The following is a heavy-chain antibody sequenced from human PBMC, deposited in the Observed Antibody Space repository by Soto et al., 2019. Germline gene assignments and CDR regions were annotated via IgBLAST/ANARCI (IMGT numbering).Heavy chain of an antibody. D-gene: IGHD3-22*01. CDR1: GFIFSNFL. Sequence: PGGSLRLSCAASGFIFSNFLMHWVRQGPGEGLVWLARIDGDGSRIRYADSVKGRFTISRDNAKNTLYLQMNSLRAEDTAVYYCAGSGRVVVITSPFDYWGQGTLVTVSS. CDR2: IDGDGSRI. CDR3: AGSGRVVVITSPFDY. V-gene: IGHV3-74*01. J-gene: IGHJ4*02.